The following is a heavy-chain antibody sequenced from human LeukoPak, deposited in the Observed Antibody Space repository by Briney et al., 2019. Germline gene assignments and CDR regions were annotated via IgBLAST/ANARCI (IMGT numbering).Heavy chain of an antibody. V-gene: IGHV3-9*01. CDR1: GFTFDDYA. J-gene: IGHJ6*02. CDR3: AKGNYYYGMDA. CDR2: ISWNSGSI. Sequence: PGGSLRLSCAASGFTFDDYAMHWVRQAPGKGLEWVSGISWNSGSIGYADSVKGRFTISRDNAKNSLYLQMNSLRAEDTALYYCAKGNYYYGMDAWGQGTTVTVSS.